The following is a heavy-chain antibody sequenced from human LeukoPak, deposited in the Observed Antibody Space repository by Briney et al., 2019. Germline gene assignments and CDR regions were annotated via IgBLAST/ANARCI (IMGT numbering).Heavy chain of an antibody. CDR2: ISGSGAGT. CDR3: AKGGIAVAGTSYYYYMDV. V-gene: IGHV3-23*01. D-gene: IGHD6-19*01. J-gene: IGHJ6*03. Sequence: GGSLRLSCAASGFTFSSYGMSWVRQAPGKGLEWVSGISGSGAGTHYADSVKGRFTISRDNSKNTLYLQMNSLRAEDTAVYYCAKGGIAVAGTSYYYYMDVWGKGTTVTISS. CDR1: GFTFSSYG.